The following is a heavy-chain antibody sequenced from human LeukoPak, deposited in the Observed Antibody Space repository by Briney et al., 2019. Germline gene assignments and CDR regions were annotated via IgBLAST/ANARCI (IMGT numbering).Heavy chain of an antibody. D-gene: IGHD3-16*01. CDR1: GFTFSNYW. CDR2: IKEDGSQK. Sequence: PGGSLRLSCAVSGFTFSNYWMNWVRQAPGKGLEGLANIKEDGSQKYYVESVKGRFTVSRDNAKNSVYLQMSSLRDEDTAVYYCARGLNTSPGVDYWGQGTLVTVSS. J-gene: IGHJ4*02. CDR3: ARGLNTSPGVDY. V-gene: IGHV3-7*01.